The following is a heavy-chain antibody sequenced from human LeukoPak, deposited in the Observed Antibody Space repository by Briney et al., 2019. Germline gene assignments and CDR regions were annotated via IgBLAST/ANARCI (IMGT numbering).Heavy chain of an antibody. CDR1: GFTFSSYA. D-gene: IGHD4-17*01. CDR2: ISGSGGRT. J-gene: IGHJ4*01. CDR3: AKKPVITVTTYSRHFDY. V-gene: IGHV3-23*01. Sequence: PGGSLRLSCAASGFTFSSYAMNWVRQAPGKGLEWVSGISGSGGRTYYADSVKGRFTISKDNSVNTLYLQINGLRAEDTAVYYCAKKPVITVTTYSRHFDYWGQGTLVTVSS.